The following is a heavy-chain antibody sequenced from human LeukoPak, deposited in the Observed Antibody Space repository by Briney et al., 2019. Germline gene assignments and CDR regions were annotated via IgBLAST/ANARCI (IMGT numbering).Heavy chain of an antibody. J-gene: IGHJ5*02. Sequence: PGRSLRLSCAASGFTFSSYGMHWVRQAPGKGLEWVAVISYDGSNKYYADSVKGRFTISRDNSKNTLYLQMNSLRAEDTAVYYCAKDKYYGSERNPNWFDPWGQGTLVTVSS. V-gene: IGHV3-30*18. CDR3: AKDKYYGSERNPNWFDP. D-gene: IGHD3-10*01. CDR1: GFTFSSYG. CDR2: ISYDGSNK.